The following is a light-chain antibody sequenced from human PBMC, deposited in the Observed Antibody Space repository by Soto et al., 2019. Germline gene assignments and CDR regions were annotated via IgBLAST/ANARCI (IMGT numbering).Light chain of an antibody. CDR2: DNN. CDR1: SSNIGSNS. Sequence: QSVLTQPPSVSAAPGQKVTISCSGSSSNIGSNSVSWYQKLPGTAPKLLIYDNNKRPSGIPDRFSGSKSGTSATLGITGLQTGDDADYYCGTWDSSLSTGEVVFGGGTKLTVL. CDR3: GTWDSSLSTGEVV. J-gene: IGLJ2*01. V-gene: IGLV1-51*01.